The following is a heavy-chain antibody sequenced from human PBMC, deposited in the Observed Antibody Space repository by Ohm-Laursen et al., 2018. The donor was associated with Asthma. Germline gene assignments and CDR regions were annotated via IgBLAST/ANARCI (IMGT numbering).Heavy chain of an antibody. D-gene: IGHD3-22*01. CDR2: LNSVFGTS. V-gene: IGHV1-69*01. J-gene: IGHJ4*02. CDR1: GGPFSTSV. CDR3: ARAASKVVITKSPLAD. Sequence: SSVKVSCKSLGGPFSTSVFGWVRQAPGQGLEWLGGLNSVFGTSTYAQKFHDRFTITADEYTSTVNMTLSSLTSEDTAVYYCARAASKVVITKSPLADWGQGTLVTVSS.